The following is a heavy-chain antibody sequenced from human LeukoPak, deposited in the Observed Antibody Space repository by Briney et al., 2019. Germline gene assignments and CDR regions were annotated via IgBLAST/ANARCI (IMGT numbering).Heavy chain of an antibody. CDR1: GGTFSSYA. J-gene: IGHJ4*02. Sequence: GASVKVSCKASGGTFSSYAISWVRQAPGQGLEWMGGIIPIFGTANYAQKFQGRVTITADKSTSTAYMELSGLRSEDTAVYYCARAGTTVVTPFPFDYWGQGTLVTASS. V-gene: IGHV1-69*06. CDR3: ARAGTTVVTPFPFDY. D-gene: IGHD4-23*01. CDR2: IIPIFGTA.